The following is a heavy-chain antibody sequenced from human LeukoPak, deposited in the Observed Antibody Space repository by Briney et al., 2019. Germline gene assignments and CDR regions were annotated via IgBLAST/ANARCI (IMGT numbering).Heavy chain of an antibody. J-gene: IGHJ4*02. D-gene: IGHD6-13*01. CDR1: GFTLSSYE. Sequence: GGSLRLSCAASGFTLSSYEMNWVRLAPGKGLEWISYISRTGNSIYYADSVKGRFTISRDSAKNSLYLQMNSLRAEDTALYYCARGPYSSNWYVDYWGQGTLVTVAS. V-gene: IGHV3-48*03. CDR2: ISRTGNSI. CDR3: ARGPYSSNWYVDY.